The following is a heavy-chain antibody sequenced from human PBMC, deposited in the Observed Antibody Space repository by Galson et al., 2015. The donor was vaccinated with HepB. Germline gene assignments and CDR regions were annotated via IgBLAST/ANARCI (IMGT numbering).Heavy chain of an antibody. V-gene: IGHV1-18*04. J-gene: IGHJ4*02. D-gene: IGHD3-3*02. CDR2: VSSYSGNT. CDR3: ARGDTFYNPWYFEF. Sequence: SVKVSCKASGFPFDRYYFYWVRQAPGQGLEWLGWVSSYSGNTDYVQRLQGRLTMTTDTSASTVYMELRSLRPDDTAVYYWARGDTFYNPWYFEFWGQGALLTVSS. CDR1: GFPFDRYY.